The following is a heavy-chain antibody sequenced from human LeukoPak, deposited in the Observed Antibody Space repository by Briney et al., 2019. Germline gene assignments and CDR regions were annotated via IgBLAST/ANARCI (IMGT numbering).Heavy chain of an antibody. CDR2: ISSSSSYI. D-gene: IGHD2-21*02. CDR3: ARIAYCGGDCYSYYFDY. Sequence: PGGSLRLSCAASGFTFSSYSMNWVRQAPGKGLEWVSSISSSSSYIYYADSVKGRFTISRDNAKNSLYLQMNSLRAEDTAVYYCARIAYCGGDCYSYYFDYWGQGTLVTVSS. J-gene: IGHJ4*02. CDR1: GFTFSSYS. V-gene: IGHV3-21*01.